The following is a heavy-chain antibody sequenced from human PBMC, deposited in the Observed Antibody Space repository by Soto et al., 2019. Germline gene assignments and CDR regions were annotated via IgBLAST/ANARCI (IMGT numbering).Heavy chain of an antibody. CDR2: IIPILGIA. Sequence: ASVKVSCKASGGTFSSYTISWVRQAPGQGLEWMGRIIPILGIANYAQKFPGRVTMTADKSTSTAYMELRSLRSEDTAVYYCARDRGQLVVYNYGMDVWGQETTVTVSS. CDR3: ARDRGQLVVYNYGMDV. J-gene: IGHJ6*02. CDR1: GGTFSSYT. V-gene: IGHV1-69*04. D-gene: IGHD6-6*01.